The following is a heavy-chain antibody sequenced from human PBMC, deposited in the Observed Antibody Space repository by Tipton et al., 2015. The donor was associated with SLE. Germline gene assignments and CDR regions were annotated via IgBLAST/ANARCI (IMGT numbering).Heavy chain of an antibody. CDR2: IRSKANGYAT. D-gene: IGHD2-2*01. J-gene: IGHJ6*02. Sequence: SLRLSCAASGFTLSGSVIHWVRQASGKGLEWVGRIRSKANGYATTYGESVKGRFTMSRDDSKNTLYLQMNSLRAEDTAVYYCARDVGSSTYYGLDVWGQGTTVTVSS. V-gene: IGHV3-73*01. CDR3: ARDVGSSTYYGLDV. CDR1: GFTLSGSV.